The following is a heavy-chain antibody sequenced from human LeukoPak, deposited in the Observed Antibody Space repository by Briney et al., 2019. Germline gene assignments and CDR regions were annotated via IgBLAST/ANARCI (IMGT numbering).Heavy chain of an antibody. CDR2: INHSGST. Sequence: SETLSLTCAVYGGSFSGYYWSWIRQPPGKGLEWIGEINHSGSTNYNPSLKSRVTISVDTSKNQFSLKLSSVTAADTAVYYCARTQLGGFVDYWGQGTLVTVSS. J-gene: IGHJ4*02. D-gene: IGHD6-6*01. CDR3: ARTQLGGFVDY. V-gene: IGHV4-34*01. CDR1: GGSFSGYY.